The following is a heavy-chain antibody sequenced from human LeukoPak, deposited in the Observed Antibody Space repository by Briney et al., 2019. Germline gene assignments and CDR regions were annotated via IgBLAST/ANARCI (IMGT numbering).Heavy chain of an antibody. J-gene: IGHJ4*02. CDR2: INHSGST. Sequence: PSETLSLTCAVYGGSFSCYYWSWIRQPPGKGLEWIGKINHSGSTNYNPSLKSRVTISVDTSKNQFSLKLSSVTAADTAVYYCARVGDYGDFRIDSWGQGTLVTVSS. CDR1: GGSFSCYY. CDR3: ARVGDYGDFRIDS. D-gene: IGHD4-17*01. V-gene: IGHV4-34*01.